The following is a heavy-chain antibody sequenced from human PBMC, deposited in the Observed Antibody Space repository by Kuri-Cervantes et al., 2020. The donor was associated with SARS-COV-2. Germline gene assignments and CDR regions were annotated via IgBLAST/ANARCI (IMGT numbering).Heavy chain of an antibody. J-gene: IGHJ6*02. CDR2: IYYDGST. CDR1: GGSISSYY. D-gene: IGHD4-17*01. V-gene: IGHV4-59*01. Sequence: SETLSLTCTVSGGSISSYYWSWIRQPPGKGLEWIGHIYYDGSTNYKTSLKGRVTISLDTSKNQFSLKVDSVTAADTAVYYCARDGDYKGHGMDVWGQGTTVTVSS. CDR3: ARDGDYKGHGMDV.